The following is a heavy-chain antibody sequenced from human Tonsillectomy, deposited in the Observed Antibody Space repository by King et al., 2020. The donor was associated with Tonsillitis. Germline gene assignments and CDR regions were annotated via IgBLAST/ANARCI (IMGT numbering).Heavy chain of an antibody. CDR3: AKDSSSWSAEYFQH. D-gene: IGHD6-13*01. V-gene: IGHV3-23*04. CDR1: GFTFSSYA. J-gene: IGHJ1*01. CDR2: IIASGGTT. Sequence: VQLVESGGGLVQPGGSLRLSCAASGFTFSSYAMGWVRQAPGKGLEWVSAIIASGGTTYYADSVKGRFTISRDNSKNTLYLQMNSLRAEDTAVYSCAKDSSSWSAEYFQHWGQGTLVTVSS.